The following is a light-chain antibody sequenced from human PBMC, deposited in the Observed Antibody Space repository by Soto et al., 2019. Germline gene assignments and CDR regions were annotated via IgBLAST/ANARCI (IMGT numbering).Light chain of an antibody. CDR3: QQYGSSPLT. CDR2: GAS. Sequence: EIVLTQSPGTLSLSPGERGTLSCRAGQTISSASLAWYQQKPGQAPRLLIYGASNRASGIPDRFSGSGSGTDFTLTITRLEPEDFAVYYCQQYGSSPLTFGGGTKVESK. V-gene: IGKV3-20*01. J-gene: IGKJ4*01. CDR1: QTISSAS.